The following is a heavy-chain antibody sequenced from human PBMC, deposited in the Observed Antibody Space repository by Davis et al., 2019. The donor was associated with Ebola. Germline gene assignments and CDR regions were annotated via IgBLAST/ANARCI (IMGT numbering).Heavy chain of an antibody. CDR1: GGSISSSNW. V-gene: IGHV4-4*02. CDR2: IYHSGST. CDR3: ARVVGATGGDAFDI. J-gene: IGHJ3*02. D-gene: IGHD1-26*01. Sequence: MPSETLSLTCAVSGGSISSSNWWSWVRQPPGKGLEWIGEIYHSGSTNYNPSLKSRVTISVDTSKNQFSLKLSSVTAADTAVYYCARVVGATGGDAFDIWGQGTMVTVSS.